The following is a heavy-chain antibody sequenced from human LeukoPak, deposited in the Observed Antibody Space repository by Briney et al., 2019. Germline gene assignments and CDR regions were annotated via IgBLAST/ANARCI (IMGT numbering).Heavy chain of an antibody. D-gene: IGHD4-11*01. CDR1: GYTFTVYY. Sequence: ASVNVSCQTSGYTFTVYYMDWVRQAPGQGLEWMGWINPNSGGTNYAQHFQGRVTMTRDTSISTAYLELSRLTSDDTAVYYCARDVRSNYGSHTMDVWGQGTTVTVSS. V-gene: IGHV1-2*02. J-gene: IGHJ6*02. CDR2: INPNSGGT. CDR3: ARDVRSNYGSHTMDV.